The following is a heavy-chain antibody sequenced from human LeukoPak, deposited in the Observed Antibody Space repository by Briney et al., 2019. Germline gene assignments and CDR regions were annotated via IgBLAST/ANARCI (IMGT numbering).Heavy chain of an antibody. J-gene: IGHJ4*02. V-gene: IGHV4-59*11. D-gene: IGHD4-17*01. Sequence: PSETLSLTCTVSGASISSHCWSWIRQPPGRGLEWIGYICYSGSTNSNPSLKSRVTISVDTSKNQFSLKLSSVTAADTAVYYCANGRAHDYGDYIDYWGQGTLVTVSS. CDR2: ICYSGST. CDR3: ANGRAHDYGDYIDY. CDR1: GASISSHC.